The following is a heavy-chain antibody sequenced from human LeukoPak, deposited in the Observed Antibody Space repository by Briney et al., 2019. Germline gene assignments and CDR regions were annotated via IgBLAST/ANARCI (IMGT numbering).Heavy chain of an antibody. CDR2: IYHSGST. CDR1: GYSISSGYY. Sequence: SETLSLTCTVSGYSISSGYYWGWIRHPPGKGLEWIGSIYHSGSTYYNPSLKSRVTISVDTSKNQFSLKLSSVTAADTAVYYCARGFISGWYSGGYYFDYWGQGTLVTVSS. CDR3: ARGFISGWYSGGYYFDY. J-gene: IGHJ4*02. D-gene: IGHD6-19*01. V-gene: IGHV4-38-2*02.